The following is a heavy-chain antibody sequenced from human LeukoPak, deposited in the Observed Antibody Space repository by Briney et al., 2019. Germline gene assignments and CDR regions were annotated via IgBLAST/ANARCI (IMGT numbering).Heavy chain of an antibody. CDR2: IYPGDSDT. D-gene: IGHD2-2*01. CDR1: GYTFTGDW. J-gene: IGHJ6*03. Sequence: GESLKISCKVSGYTFTGDWIGWVRQMPGKGLEWMGIIYPGDSDTKYNAPFQGQVTISADKSISTAYLQWGSLKASDTATYYCARPALYCSSTVCPPYMDVWGKGTTVTVSS. CDR3: ARPALYCSSTVCPPYMDV. V-gene: IGHV5-51*01.